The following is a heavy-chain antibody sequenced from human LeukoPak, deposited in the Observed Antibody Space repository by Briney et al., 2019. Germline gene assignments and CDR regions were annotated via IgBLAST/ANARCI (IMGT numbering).Heavy chain of an antibody. CDR3: ARHHSEEVGPYFDS. CDR2: IYYSGST. V-gene: IGHV4-39*01. D-gene: IGHD4-11*01. J-gene: IGHJ4*02. CDR1: GGSMSSNTQY. Sequence: SETLSLTCNVSGGSMSSNTQYWSWIRQPPGKGPEWLGSIYYSGSTYYNPSLKSRVTISADTSKNQFSLKLSSVTAADTALYYCARHHSEEVGPYFDSWGQGILVTVSS.